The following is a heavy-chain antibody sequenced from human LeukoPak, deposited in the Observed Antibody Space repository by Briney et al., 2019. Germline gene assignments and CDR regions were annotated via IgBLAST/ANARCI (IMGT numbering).Heavy chain of an antibody. D-gene: IGHD1-26*01. J-gene: IGHJ2*01. V-gene: IGHV3-74*01. CDR2: INGDGSST. CDR1: GFTFSSHW. Sequence: HTGGSLRLSCVASGFTFSSHWMHWVRQVPEKGLEWVSRINGDGSSTTYADSVKGRFTISRDSSKNTLFLHMNTLRAEDTAIYYCAKDRTVGASYWYFDLWGRGTLVTVSS. CDR3: AKDRTVGASYWYFDL.